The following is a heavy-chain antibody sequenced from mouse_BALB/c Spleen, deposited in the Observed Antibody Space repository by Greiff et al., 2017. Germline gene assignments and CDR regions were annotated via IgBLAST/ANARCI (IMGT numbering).Heavy chain of an antibody. Sequence: VQLQQSGGGLVQPGGSLRLSCATSGFTFTDYYMSWVRQPPGKALEWLGFIRNKANGYTTEYSASVKGRFTISRDNSQSILYLQMNTLRAEDSATYYCARDKYDYDFDYWGQGTTLTVSS. V-gene: IGHV7-3*02. CDR3: ARDKYDYDFDY. CDR1: GFTFTDYY. CDR2: IRNKANGYTT. D-gene: IGHD2-4*01. J-gene: IGHJ2*01.